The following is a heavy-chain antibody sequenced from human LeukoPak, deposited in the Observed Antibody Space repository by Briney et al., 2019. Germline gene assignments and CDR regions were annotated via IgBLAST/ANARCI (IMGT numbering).Heavy chain of an antibody. Sequence: PGGSLRLSCAASGFTVSSNYMSWVRQAPGKGLEWVSVIYSGGSTYYADSVKGRFTISRDNSKNTLYLQMNSLRAEDTAVYYCARDHAPYSSSPPYWYFDLWGRGTLVTVSS. CDR2: IYSGGST. J-gene: IGHJ2*01. CDR1: GFTVSSNY. CDR3: ARDHAPYSSSPPYWYFDL. D-gene: IGHD6-13*01. V-gene: IGHV3-66*02.